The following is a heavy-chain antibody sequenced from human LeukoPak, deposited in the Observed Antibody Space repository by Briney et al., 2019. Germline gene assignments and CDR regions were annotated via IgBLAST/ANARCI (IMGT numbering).Heavy chain of an antibody. V-gene: IGHV3-30*02. CDR1: GLTFSRYG. CDR3: ARDLRSGYGYGPIGAFDI. J-gene: IGHJ3*02. D-gene: IGHD3-22*01. CDR2: IPFDGNNK. Sequence: GGSLRLSCAASGLTFSRYGMHWVRQAPGKGLEWVAFIPFDGNNKYYADSVKGRFTISRDNSKNTLYLQMYSLRAEDTAVYYCARDLRSGYGYGPIGAFDIWGQGTMVTVSS.